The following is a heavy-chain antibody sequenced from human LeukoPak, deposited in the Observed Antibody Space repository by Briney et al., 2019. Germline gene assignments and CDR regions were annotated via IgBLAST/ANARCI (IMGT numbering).Heavy chain of an antibody. J-gene: IGHJ3*02. CDR3: ARAPFYGTNSRGAFEI. V-gene: IGHV4-59*01. D-gene: IGHD4-23*01. Sequence: SETLSLTCTVSGGSISSYYWSWMRQPPGKGLEGIGYISYSGSTYSNPSLKSRLTISVDTSKNYFSLKLSSVTAADTAVYYCARAPFYGTNSRGAFEIWGQGTMVTVSS. CDR1: GGSISSYY. CDR2: ISYSGST.